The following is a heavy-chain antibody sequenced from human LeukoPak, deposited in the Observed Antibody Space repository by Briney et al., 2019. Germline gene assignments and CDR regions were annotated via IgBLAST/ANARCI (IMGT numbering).Heavy chain of an antibody. CDR1: GINFSCYA. D-gene: IGHD6-19*01. V-gene: IGHV3-30*04. CDR2: KSYDGSNK. CDR3: ATAYSSGWADY. Sequence: GGSLRLSCAASGINFSCYAMHWVRQAPGKGLEWVAIKSYDGSNKNYADSVKGRLTISRDNSNNMLFLQLNSLRTDDTAVYFCATAYSSGWADYWGQGTLVTVSS. J-gene: IGHJ4*02.